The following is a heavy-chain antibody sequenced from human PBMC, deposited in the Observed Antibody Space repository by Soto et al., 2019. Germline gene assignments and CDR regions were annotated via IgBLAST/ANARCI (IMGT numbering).Heavy chain of an antibody. CDR1: GFTFSSYG. CDR2: IWYDGSNK. D-gene: IGHD6-6*01. Sequence: QVQLVESGGGVVQPGRSLRLSCAASGFTFSSYGMHWVRQAPGKGLEWVAVIWYDGSNKYYADSVKGRFTISRDNSKNTLYLQMNSLRAEDTAVYYCARQVQARYYYYYYMDVWGKGTTVTVSS. CDR3: ARQVQARYYYYYYMDV. V-gene: IGHV3-33*01. J-gene: IGHJ6*03.